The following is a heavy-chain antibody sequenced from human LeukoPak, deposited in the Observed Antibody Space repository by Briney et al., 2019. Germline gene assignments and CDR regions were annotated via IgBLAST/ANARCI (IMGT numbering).Heavy chain of an antibody. Sequence: GGSLRLSCAASGFTFSSYAMSWVRQAPGKGLEWVSAISGSGGSTYYADSVKGRFTISRDNAKNSLYLQMNSLRAEDTAVYYCARDVGIFDYWGQGTLVTVSS. V-gene: IGHV3-23*01. D-gene: IGHD1-14*01. CDR2: ISGSGGST. J-gene: IGHJ4*02. CDR3: ARDVGIFDY. CDR1: GFTFSSYA.